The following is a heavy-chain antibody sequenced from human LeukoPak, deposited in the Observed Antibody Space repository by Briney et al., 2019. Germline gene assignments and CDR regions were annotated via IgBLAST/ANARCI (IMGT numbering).Heavy chain of an antibody. CDR1: VYTLTELS. V-gene: IGHV1-24*01. J-gene: IGHJ4*02. CDR2: FDPEDGET. CDR3: ATDTHTYYYGSGSAKFDC. Sequence: ASVKVSCKVSVYTLTELSIHCVRQSPGKGREWLGGFDPEDGETIYAQKFQGRVTMTEDTSTDTDYMELSSLRAEDTAVYYCATDTHTYYYGSGSAKFDCWGQGTLVTASS. D-gene: IGHD3-10*01.